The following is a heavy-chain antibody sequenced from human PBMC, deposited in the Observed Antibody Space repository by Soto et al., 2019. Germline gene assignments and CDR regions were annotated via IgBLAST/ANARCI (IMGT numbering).Heavy chain of an antibody. Sequence: PSGSLSLTCTASGGCINSYYWSWIRQPPGKGLEWIGYIYYSGSTNYNPSLKSRVTISVDTSKNQFSLKLSSVTAADTAVYFSARSSSEGGLDVWGQGITVTVSS. V-gene: IGHV4-59*01. J-gene: IGHJ6*02. D-gene: IGHD6-6*01. CDR1: GGCINSYY. CDR2: IYYSGST. CDR3: ARSSSEGGLDV.